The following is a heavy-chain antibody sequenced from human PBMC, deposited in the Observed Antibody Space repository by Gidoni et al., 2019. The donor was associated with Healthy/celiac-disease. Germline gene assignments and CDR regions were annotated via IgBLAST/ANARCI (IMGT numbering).Heavy chain of an antibody. CDR3: AKDTQGAGLNTRGDFDY. J-gene: IGHJ4*02. D-gene: IGHD3-10*01. CDR1: GFTFDDSA. Sequence: EVQLVESGGGLVQPGRSLRLSCAASGFTFDDSAMHWVRQAPGKGLEWVSGISWNSGSIGYADSVKGRFTISRDNAKNSLYLQMNSLRAEDTALYYCAKDTQGAGLNTRGDFDYWGQGTLVTVSS. CDR2: ISWNSGSI. V-gene: IGHV3-9*01.